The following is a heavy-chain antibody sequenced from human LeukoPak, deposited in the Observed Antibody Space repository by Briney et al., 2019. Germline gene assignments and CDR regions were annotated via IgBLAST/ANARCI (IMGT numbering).Heavy chain of an antibody. CDR1: GYTFTSYY. V-gene: IGHV1-46*01. Sequence: ASVTVSCKAPGYTFTSYYMHWVRQAPGQGLEWMGIINPSGGSTSYAQKFQGRVTMTRDTSTSTVYMELSSLRSEDTAVYYCARSRIAAAGTHPFDYWGQGTLVTVSS. D-gene: IGHD6-13*01. J-gene: IGHJ4*02. CDR2: INPSGGST. CDR3: ARSRIAAAGTHPFDY.